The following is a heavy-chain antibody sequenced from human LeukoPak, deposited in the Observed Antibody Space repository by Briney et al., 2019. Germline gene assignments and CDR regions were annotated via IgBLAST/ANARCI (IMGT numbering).Heavy chain of an antibody. CDR1: GFTFSSSA. Sequence: GGSLRLSCAASGFTFSSSAMSWVRQAPGKGLEWVSAISNNGGYTYYADSVQGRFTISRDNSKSTLCLQMNSLRAEDTAVYYCAKGANYDFWSGYYFDYWGQGTLVTVSS. V-gene: IGHV3-23*01. CDR2: ISNNGGYT. J-gene: IGHJ4*02. D-gene: IGHD3-3*01. CDR3: AKGANYDFWSGYYFDY.